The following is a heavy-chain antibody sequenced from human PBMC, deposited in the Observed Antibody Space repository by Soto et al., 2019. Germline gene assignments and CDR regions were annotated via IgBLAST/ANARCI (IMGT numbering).Heavy chain of an antibody. Sequence: QVQLVQCGAEVKKPGASVKVSCKASGYTLTSYAITWVRQAPGQGLEWMGWISAYNGDTNYAQNLQGRVTMTTDTSTSTAYMELRSLRSDDTAVYYCARGPEPTVTTRVSWYFDLWGRGTLVTVSS. J-gene: IGHJ2*01. CDR1: GYTLTSYA. V-gene: IGHV1-18*01. CDR2: ISAYNGDT. D-gene: IGHD4-17*01. CDR3: ARGPEPTVTTRVSWYFDL.